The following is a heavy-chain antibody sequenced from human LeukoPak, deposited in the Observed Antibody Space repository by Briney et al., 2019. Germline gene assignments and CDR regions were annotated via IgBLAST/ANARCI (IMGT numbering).Heavy chain of an antibody. V-gene: IGHV3-48*02. CDR3: ARSFGD. CDR1: GFTFNAYA. Sequence: GGSLRLSCAASGFTFNAYAMNWVRQAPGKGLEWVSYISSTSSTIYYADSVKGRLTISRDNAKNSLYLQMNSLRDEDTAVYYCARSFGDWGQGTLVTVSS. J-gene: IGHJ4*02. D-gene: IGHD3-10*01. CDR2: ISSTSSTI.